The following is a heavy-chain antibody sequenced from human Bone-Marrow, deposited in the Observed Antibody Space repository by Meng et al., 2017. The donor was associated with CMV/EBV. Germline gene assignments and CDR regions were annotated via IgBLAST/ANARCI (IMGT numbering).Heavy chain of an antibody. Sequence: GESLKISCAASGFTFSSYAMSWVRQAPGKGLEWVSAISGSGGSTYYADSVKGRFTISRDNSKNTLYLQMNSLRAEDTAVYYCAKDNADNTIRWGYWGEGTLVTFSS. CDR3: AKDNADNTIRWGY. J-gene: IGHJ4*02. D-gene: IGHD3-10*01. CDR2: ISGSGGST. V-gene: IGHV3-23*01. CDR1: GFTFSSYA.